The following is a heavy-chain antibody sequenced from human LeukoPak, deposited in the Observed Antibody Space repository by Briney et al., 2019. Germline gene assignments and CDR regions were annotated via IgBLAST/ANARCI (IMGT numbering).Heavy chain of an antibody. V-gene: IGHV3-7*01. D-gene: IGHD3-10*01. Sequence: QPGGSLRLSCAASGFTFSRFWMTWVRQAPGKGLEWVANIKEDGSDKYYVDSVKGRFTVSRDNAKNSLYLQMNSLRDEDTAVYYCARDRGYFVFDYWGQGTLVTVSS. CDR2: IKEDGSDK. CDR3: ARDRGYFVFDY. J-gene: IGHJ4*02. CDR1: GFTFSRFW.